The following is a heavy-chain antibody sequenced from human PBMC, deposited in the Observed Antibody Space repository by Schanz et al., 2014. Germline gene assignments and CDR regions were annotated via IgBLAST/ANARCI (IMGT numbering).Heavy chain of an antibody. Sequence: EQLVESGGGLVQPGGSLRLSCAASGFRVITNYMTWVRQAPGKGLEWVSIMFPGGNTYYADSVKGRFTISRDNSKNTLYLQMSSLRAEDTALYFCAKDRRDNYGSGTFYFEHWGQGTLVTVSS. V-gene: IGHV3-66*01. J-gene: IGHJ4*02. D-gene: IGHD3-10*01. CDR1: GFRVITNY. CDR3: AKDRRDNYGSGTFYFEH. CDR2: MFPGGNT.